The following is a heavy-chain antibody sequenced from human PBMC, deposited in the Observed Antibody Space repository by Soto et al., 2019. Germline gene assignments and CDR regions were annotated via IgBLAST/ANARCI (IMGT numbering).Heavy chain of an antibody. CDR1: GYTFTGYY. V-gene: IGHV1-2*02. D-gene: IGHD6-19*01. CDR2: INPNSGGT. CDR3: ARDPVASGWYGTIDY. J-gene: IGHJ4*02. Sequence: QVQLVQSGAEVKKPGASVKVSCKASGYTFTGYYMHWVRQAPGQGLEWMGWINPNSGGTNYAQKFQGRVTMTRDTYISTAYMELSRLRSDDTAVYYCARDPVASGWYGTIDYWGQGTLVTVSS.